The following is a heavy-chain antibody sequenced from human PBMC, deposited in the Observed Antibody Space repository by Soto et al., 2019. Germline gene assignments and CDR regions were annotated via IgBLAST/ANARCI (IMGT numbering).Heavy chain of an antibody. CDR1: GGTFSSYT. V-gene: IGHV1-69*02. CDR3: ARPGSSSSWYYFDY. CDR2: IIPILGIA. D-gene: IGHD6-13*01. J-gene: IGHJ4*02. Sequence: QVQLVQSGAEVKKPGSSVKVSCKASGGTFSSYTISWVRQAPGQGLEWMGRIIPILGIANYAQKFQGRVTITADKSTSTDYMELSSLRSEDTAVYYCARPGSSSSWYYFDYWGQGTLVTVSS.